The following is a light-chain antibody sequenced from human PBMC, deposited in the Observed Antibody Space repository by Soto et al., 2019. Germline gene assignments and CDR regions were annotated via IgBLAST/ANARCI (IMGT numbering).Light chain of an antibody. Sequence: DIQMTQSPSSLSASVGDRVTITCRASHGISNYVAWSQQKPGKVPKLLTYAASTLQSGAPSRFSGSGSGTYFTLTISSLQPEDVATYYCQKYNSAPRTFGQGTKVKIK. CDR1: HGISNY. CDR2: AAS. CDR3: QKYNSAPRT. V-gene: IGKV1-27*01. J-gene: IGKJ1*01.